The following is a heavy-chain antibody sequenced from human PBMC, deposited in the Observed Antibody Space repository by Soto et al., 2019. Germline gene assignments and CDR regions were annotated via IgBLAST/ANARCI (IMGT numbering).Heavy chain of an antibody. CDR2: VFYSGTT. CDR1: GGSISSPSYN. Sequence: QLRESGPGLLKPSETLSLTCNVSGGSISSPSYNWGWVRQPPGKGPEWIGTVFYSGTTQYHPSLGSRLAMSVDTSKSQVSLTLTSVTAADTAVYYCTTLASGHFDSWGQGAQVTVSS. V-gene: IGHV4-39*01. CDR3: TTLASGHFDS. J-gene: IGHJ4*02. D-gene: IGHD2-8*02.